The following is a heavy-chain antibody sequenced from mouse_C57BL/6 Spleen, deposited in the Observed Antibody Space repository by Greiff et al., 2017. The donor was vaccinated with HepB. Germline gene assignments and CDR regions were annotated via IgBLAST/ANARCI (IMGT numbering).Heavy chain of an antibody. CDR3: ARGATVVPGFAY. CDR2: IYPRSGNT. D-gene: IGHD1-1*01. J-gene: IGHJ3*01. CDR1: GYTFTSYG. V-gene: IGHV1-81*01. Sequence: GQLQQSGAELARPGASVKLSCKASGYTFTSYGISWVKQRTGQGLEWIGEIYPRSGNTYYNEKFKGKATLTADKSSSTAYMELRSLTSEDSAVYFCARGATVVPGFAYWGQGTLVTVSA.